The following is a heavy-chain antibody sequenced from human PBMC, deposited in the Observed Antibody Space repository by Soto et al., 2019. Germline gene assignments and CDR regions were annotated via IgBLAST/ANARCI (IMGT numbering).Heavy chain of an antibody. J-gene: IGHJ6*03. V-gene: IGHV3-9*01. CDR1: GFTFDDYA. CDR3: AKGHTRHYDIGGSYMDV. D-gene: IGHD3-9*01. Sequence: GGSLRLSCAASGFTFDDYAMHWVRQAPGKGLEWVSGISWNSGSIGYADSVKGRFTISRDNAKNSLYLQMNSLRAEDTAFYYCAKGHTRHYDIGGSYMDVWGKGTTVTVSS. CDR2: ISWNSGSI.